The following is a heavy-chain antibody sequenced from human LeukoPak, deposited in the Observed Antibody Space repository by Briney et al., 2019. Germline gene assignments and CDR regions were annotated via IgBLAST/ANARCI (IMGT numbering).Heavy chain of an antibody. CDR2: IYYSGST. D-gene: IGHD3-22*01. CDR3: ARDPDYYDSSGSSGYFDL. J-gene: IGHJ2*01. V-gene: IGHV4-59*01. CDR1: GGSISRYY. Sequence: ASETLSLTCTVSGGSISRYYWSWIRQPPGTGLGWIGYIYYSGSTNYNPSLKSRVTISVDTSKNQFSLKLSSVTAADTAVYYCARDPDYYDSSGSSGYFDLWGRGTLVTVSS.